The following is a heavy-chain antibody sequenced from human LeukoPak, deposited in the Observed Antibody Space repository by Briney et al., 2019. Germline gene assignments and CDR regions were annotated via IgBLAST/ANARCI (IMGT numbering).Heavy chain of an antibody. CDR3: ARGSYIAPLDW. Sequence: SQTLSPTHTVSCGSISSGRSYSGWIRRPAGKGLEWIVRNYTSGGTNYNPSLKGRVTISVDTSKNQFSLKLRSVTAADTAVYYCARGSYIAPLDWWGQGNLVTVSS. CDR2: NYTSGGT. D-gene: IGHD3/OR15-3a*01. CDR1: CGSISSGRSY. J-gene: IGHJ4*02. V-gene: IGHV4-61*02.